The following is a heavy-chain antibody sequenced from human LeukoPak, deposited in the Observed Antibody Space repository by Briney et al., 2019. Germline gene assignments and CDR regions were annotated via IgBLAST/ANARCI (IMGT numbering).Heavy chain of an antibody. J-gene: IGHJ6*03. CDR1: GYSISSGYY. CDR2: IFHSGST. D-gene: IGHD6-6*01. Sequence: SETLSLTCTVSGYSISSGYYWGWIRQPPGKGLEWIGSIFHSGSTYYNPSLKSRVTISVDTSKNQFSLKLSSVTAADTAVYYCARSSSPGDYYYMDVWGKGTTVTVSS. V-gene: IGHV4-38-2*02. CDR3: ARSSSPGDYYYMDV.